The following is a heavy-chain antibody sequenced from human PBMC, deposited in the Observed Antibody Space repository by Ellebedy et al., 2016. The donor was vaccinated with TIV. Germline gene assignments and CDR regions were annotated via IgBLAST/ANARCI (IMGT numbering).Heavy chain of an antibody. V-gene: IGHV3-43*02. J-gene: IGHJ4*02. CDR2: TSGDGGST. CDR3: AIIGWQADY. CDR1: GFTFDDYA. D-gene: IGHD3-16*02. Sequence: GESLKISCAASGFTFDDYAMHWVRQAPGKGLEWVSLTSGDGGSTYYADSVKGRFTISRDNSKNTLYLQMNSLRAEDTAVYYCAIIGWQADYWGQGTLVTVSS.